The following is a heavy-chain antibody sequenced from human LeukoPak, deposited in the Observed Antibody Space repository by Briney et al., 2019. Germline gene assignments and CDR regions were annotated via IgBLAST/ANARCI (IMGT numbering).Heavy chain of an antibody. J-gene: IGHJ6*03. Sequence: ASVTVSCKASGYTFTSYAMNWVRQAPGQGLEWMGWINTNTGNPTYAQGFTGRFVFSLDTSVSTAYLQISSLKAEDTAVYYCARVPTVSMGYYYYMDVWGKGTTVTVSS. V-gene: IGHV7-4-1*02. CDR3: ARVPTVSMGYYYYMDV. CDR1: GYTFTSYA. CDR2: INTNTGNP. D-gene: IGHD4-11*01.